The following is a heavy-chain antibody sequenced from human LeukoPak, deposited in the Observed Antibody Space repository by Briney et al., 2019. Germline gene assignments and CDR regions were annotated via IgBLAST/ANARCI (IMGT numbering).Heavy chain of an antibody. CDR3: ARDWYNWNDGKGNWFDP. CDR2: ISAYNGNT. CDR1: GYTFTSYG. J-gene: IGHJ5*02. V-gene: IGHV1-18*01. Sequence: ASVKVSCKASGYTFTSYGISWVRQAPGQGLEWMGWISAYNGNTNYAQKLQGRVTMTTDTSTSTAYMELRSLRSDDTAVYYCARDWYNWNDGKGNWFDPWGQGTLVTVSS. D-gene: IGHD1-20*01.